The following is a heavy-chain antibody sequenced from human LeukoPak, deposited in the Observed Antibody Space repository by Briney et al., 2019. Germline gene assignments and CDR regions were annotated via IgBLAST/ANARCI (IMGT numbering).Heavy chain of an antibody. D-gene: IGHD3-3*01. CDR1: GGSISRYY. V-gene: IGHV4-4*07. CDR2: IYTSGST. CDR3: AMYYDFPYYMDV. J-gene: IGHJ6*03. Sequence: SETLSLTCTVSGGSISRYYWSWIRQPAGKGLEWIGRIYTSGSTNYNPSLESRVTMSVDTSKNQFSLKLSSVTAADTAVYYCAMYYDFPYYMDVWGKGTTVTVSS.